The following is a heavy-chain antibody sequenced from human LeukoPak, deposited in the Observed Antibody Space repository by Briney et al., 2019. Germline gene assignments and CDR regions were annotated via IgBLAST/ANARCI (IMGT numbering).Heavy chain of an antibody. CDR1: GGSISSYY. Sequence: TSETLSLTCTVSGGSISSYYWSWARQPPGKGLEWIGYIYYSGSTNYNPSLKSRVTISVDTSKNQFSLKLSSVTAADTAVYYCARDGTYYYGSGSHPVWYFDLWGRGTLVTVSS. CDR2: IYYSGST. D-gene: IGHD3-10*01. CDR3: ARDGTYYYGSGSHPVWYFDL. V-gene: IGHV4-59*01. J-gene: IGHJ2*01.